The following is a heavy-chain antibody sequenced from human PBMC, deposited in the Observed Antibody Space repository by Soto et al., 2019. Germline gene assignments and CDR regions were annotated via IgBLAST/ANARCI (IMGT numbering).Heavy chain of an antibody. D-gene: IGHD6-13*01. V-gene: IGHV1-2*04. CDR2: IKPNSGGT. CDR1: GYTFTGYY. Sequence: GASVKVSCKASGYTFTGYYMHWVRQAPGQGLEWMGWIKPNSGGTNYAQKFQGWVTMTRDTSISTAYMELSRLRSDDTAVYYCARDFEAAAGKRDYYYGMDVWGQGTTVTVSS. J-gene: IGHJ6*02. CDR3: ARDFEAAAGKRDYYYGMDV.